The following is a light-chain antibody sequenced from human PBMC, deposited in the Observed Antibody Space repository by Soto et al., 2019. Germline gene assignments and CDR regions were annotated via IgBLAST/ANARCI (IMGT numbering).Light chain of an antibody. J-gene: IGKJ1*01. Sequence: EIVMTQSPATLSVSPGERATLSCRASQSVSSDLAWYQQKPGQAPRLLIYGASTRATGIPARFGGSGSGTEFTLTISSLQSEDSAVYHCQQYNNWPRTFGQGTKVEIK. CDR2: GAS. CDR3: QQYNNWPRT. V-gene: IGKV3-15*01. CDR1: QSVSSD.